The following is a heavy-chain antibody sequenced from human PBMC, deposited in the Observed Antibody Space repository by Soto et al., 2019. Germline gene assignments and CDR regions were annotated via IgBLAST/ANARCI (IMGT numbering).Heavy chain of an antibody. CDR3: AKDLSGARWYYDALDV. CDR1: GFTFSTHG. V-gene: IGHV3-30*18. Sequence: LSLSCEVSGFTFSTHGMHWVRQAPGKGLEWVAGTSYDGTNKYYARSVQGRFTISRENSMKTLYLQMNSLRTEDTAVYYCAKDLSGARWYYDALDVWGQGTTVTVSS. D-gene: IGHD3-3*01. J-gene: IGHJ6*02. CDR2: TSYDGTNK.